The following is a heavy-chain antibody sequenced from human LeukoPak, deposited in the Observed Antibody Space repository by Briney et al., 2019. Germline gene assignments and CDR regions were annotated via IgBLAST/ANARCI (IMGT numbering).Heavy chain of an antibody. V-gene: IGHV3-7*05. Sequence: PGGSLRLLCIASGFPLYSHRVSWGRQAPGGGLEGVANIKVDVSEKYYVDSVKGRFTISRDNAKISLYLQMNSRRAEDTAVYYCAGGQMCTSGGFDTWGQGALVTVSS. D-gene: IGHD2-2*01. CDR2: IKVDVSEK. CDR3: AGGQMCTSGGFDT. J-gene: IGHJ5*02. CDR1: GFPLYSHR.